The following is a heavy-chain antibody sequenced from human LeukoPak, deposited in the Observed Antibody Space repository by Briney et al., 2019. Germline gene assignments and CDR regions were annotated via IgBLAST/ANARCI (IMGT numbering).Heavy chain of an antibody. V-gene: IGHV3-53*01. CDR2: MYSEDNK. J-gene: IGHJ4*02. D-gene: IGHD3-10*02. CDR1: GFTVSSTY. CDR3: ARGVLGIIPIDY. Sequence: GGSLRLSCAASGFTVSSTYMAWVRQAPGKGLEWVSFMYSEDNKYYADSVKGRFTISRDNSKNTLYLQMNTLRADDTAVYYCARGVLGIIPIDYWGQGTLVTVSS.